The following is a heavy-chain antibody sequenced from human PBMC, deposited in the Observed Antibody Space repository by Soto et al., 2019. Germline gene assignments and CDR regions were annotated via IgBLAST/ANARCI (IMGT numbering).Heavy chain of an antibody. J-gene: IGHJ4*02. D-gene: IGHD2-2*01. V-gene: IGHV1-69*02. CDR3: ASAGLGGYCSSTSCASDY. Sequence: QVQLVQSGAEVKKPGSSVKVSCKASGGTFSSYTISWVRQAPGQGLEWMGRIIPILGIANYAQKFQGRVTITADKSTSTAYMELSGLRCEDTAGDYGASAGLGGYCSSTSCASDYWGQGTLVTVSS. CDR2: IIPILGIA. CDR1: GGTFSSYT.